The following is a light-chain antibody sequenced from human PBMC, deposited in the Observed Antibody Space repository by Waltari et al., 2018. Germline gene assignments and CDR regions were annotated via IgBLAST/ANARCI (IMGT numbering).Light chain of an antibody. CDR3: QQYGSSPPYT. J-gene: IGKJ2*01. V-gene: IGKV3-20*01. CDR1: QSISNNY. CDR2: AAS. Sequence: EIVLTQSPGTLSLSPGERATRSCRSSQSISNNYLAWYQQKPGQAPRVLSYAASSRAAGIPDRFSGSGSGTDFTLTISRLEPEDFAVYYCQQYGSSPPYTFGQGTKLEIK.